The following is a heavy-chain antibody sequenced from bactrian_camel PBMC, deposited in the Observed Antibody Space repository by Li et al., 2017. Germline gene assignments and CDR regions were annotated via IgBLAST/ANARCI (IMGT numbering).Heavy chain of an antibody. Sequence: HVQLVESGGGLVQPGGSLRLSCVASVDTIGRYCMGWFRQIPDKEREGIAGIESDGSTSYADSVKGRFTISQDNAKATLYLQIDSLIPDDTAMYFCAAASQWQCKIPTRDGTALVIGARGPRSPSP. D-gene: IGHD1*01. J-gene: IGHJ6*01. CDR2: IESDGST. CDR3: AAASQWQCKIPTRDGTALV. CDR1: VDTIGRYC. V-gene: IGHV3S9*01.